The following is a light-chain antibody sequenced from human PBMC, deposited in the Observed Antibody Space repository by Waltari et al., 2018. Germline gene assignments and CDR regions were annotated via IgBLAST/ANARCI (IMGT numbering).Light chain of an antibody. V-gene: IGLV2-11*01. CDR3: CSYGGSWV. CDR2: GVS. CDR1: SSDVGGYNY. J-gene: IGLJ3*02. Sequence: QSALTQPRSVSGSPGQSVTISCTGTSSDVGGYNYVSWYQQHPGKAPKSRVYGVSTRPSGVPDSFSGSQSGNTASRTISGLQAGDEADYYFCSYGGSWVFGGGTKLTVL.